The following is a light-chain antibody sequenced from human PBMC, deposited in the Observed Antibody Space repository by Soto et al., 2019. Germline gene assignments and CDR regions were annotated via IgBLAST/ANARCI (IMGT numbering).Light chain of an antibody. J-gene: IGKJ2*01. CDR3: QQYNSWPYT. V-gene: IGKV3-15*01. CDR1: QSVSSN. Sequence: EILMTQSPATLSASPGERATLSCRASQSVSSNLAWYQQKPGQAPRLLIYGASTWASGIPARFSGSGSGTDFTLTISSLQSEDFAVYYCQQYNSWPYTFGQGTKLEIK. CDR2: GAS.